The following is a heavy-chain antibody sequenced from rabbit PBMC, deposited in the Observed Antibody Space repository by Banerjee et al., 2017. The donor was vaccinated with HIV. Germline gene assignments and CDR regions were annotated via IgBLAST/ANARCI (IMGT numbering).Heavy chain of an antibody. V-gene: IGHV1S45*01. CDR2: IDADSSVST. J-gene: IGHJ4*01. D-gene: IGHD4-1*01. CDR3: ARDLAGVIGWNFNF. CDR1: GFSFSSSYW. Sequence: EESGGDLVKPEGSLTLTCTASGFSFSSSYWIYWVRQAPGKGLEWIACIDADSSVSTTYANWAKGRFTISKTSSTTVTLQMTSLTAADTATYFCARDLAGVIGWNFNFWGQGTLVTVS.